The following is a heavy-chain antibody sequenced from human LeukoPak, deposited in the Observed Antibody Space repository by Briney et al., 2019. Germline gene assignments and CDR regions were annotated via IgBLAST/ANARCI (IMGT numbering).Heavy chain of an antibody. V-gene: IGHV3-23*01. CDR1: GFTFSSYA. Sequence: GGSLRLSCEASGFTFSSYAMTWVRQAPERGLEWVSAIGASGADTYYADSVKGRVTISRDNAKNTLYLHMPSLGADDTALYFCARRPRDTSGYYLGAFEAWGQGTTVTVSS. CDR3: ARRPRDTSGYYLGAFEA. J-gene: IGHJ3*01. D-gene: IGHD3-22*01. CDR2: IGASGADT.